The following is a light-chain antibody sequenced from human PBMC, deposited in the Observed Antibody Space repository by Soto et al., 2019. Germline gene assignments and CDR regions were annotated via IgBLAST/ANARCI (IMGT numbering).Light chain of an antibody. Sequence: DIQMTQSPSTLSASVGDRVTITCRASQSISSWLAWYQQKPGKAPNLLIYDASSLESGVPSRFSGSGSGTEFTLTISSLQPDDFATYYCQQYNSFSQYTFGKGTKLEIK. V-gene: IGKV1-5*01. J-gene: IGKJ2*01. CDR1: QSISSW. CDR2: DAS. CDR3: QQYNSFSQYT.